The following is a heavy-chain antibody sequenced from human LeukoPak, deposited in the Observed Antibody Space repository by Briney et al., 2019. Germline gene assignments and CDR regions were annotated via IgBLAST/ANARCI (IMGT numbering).Heavy chain of an antibody. V-gene: IGHV3-23*01. Sequence: PGGSLRLSCAASGFTFSNYGMNWVRQAPGKGLEWVSGITSSGITYYADSVKGRFTVSRDNSKNTLYLQMNSLRAEDTAIYYCAKNGDRGAYCSGGSCYPYFYYYMDVWGKGTTVTISS. CDR3: AKNGDRGAYCSGGSCYPYFYYYMDV. CDR2: ITSSGIT. D-gene: IGHD2-15*01. CDR1: GFTFSNYG. J-gene: IGHJ6*03.